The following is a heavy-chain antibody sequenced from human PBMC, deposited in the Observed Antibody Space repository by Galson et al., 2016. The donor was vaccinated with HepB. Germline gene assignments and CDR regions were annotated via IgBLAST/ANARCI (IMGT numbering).Heavy chain of an antibody. J-gene: IGHJ6*02. CDR1: GGSMSYYY. CDR2: IYYSGST. V-gene: IGHV4-59*01. D-gene: IGHD6-19*01. Sequence: SETLSLTCTVSGGSMSYYYWSWIRQPPGKGLEWIGYIYYSGSTNYNPSLKSRVTISVDASKNQFSLKLTSVTAADTAVYYCARDDSGGWYGLHYGMDVWGQGATVTVSS. CDR3: ARDDSGGWYGLHYGMDV.